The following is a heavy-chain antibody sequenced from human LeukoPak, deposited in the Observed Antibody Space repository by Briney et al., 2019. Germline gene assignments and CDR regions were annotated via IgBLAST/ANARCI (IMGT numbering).Heavy chain of an antibody. CDR3: ARYEAVAGVFDY. CDR2: IYSSGST. D-gene: IGHD6-19*01. J-gene: IGHJ4*02. CDR1: GGSISSGGYS. Sequence: SETLSLTCAVSGGSISSGGYSWSWIRQPAGKGLEWIGRIYSSGSTNYNPSLKSRVTISVDTSKNQFSLKLSPVTAADTAVYYCARYEAVAGVFDYWGQGTLVTVSS. V-gene: IGHV4-61*02.